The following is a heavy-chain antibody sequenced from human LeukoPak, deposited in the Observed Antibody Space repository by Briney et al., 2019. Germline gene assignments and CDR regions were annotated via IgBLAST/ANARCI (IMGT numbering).Heavy chain of an antibody. CDR2: IWYDGSNK. V-gene: IGHV3-33*01. Sequence: LKISCASSGFTFSNYGMHWGRQAPGKGLEWVAVIWYDGSNKYYSDSVKGRFTISRDNSKNTLYLQMNSLRAEDTAVYYCARVLVSAATSRYYYYGMDVWGQGTTVTVSS. J-gene: IGHJ6*02. CDR3: ARVLVSAATSRYYYYGMDV. CDR1: GFTFSNYG. D-gene: IGHD2-2*01.